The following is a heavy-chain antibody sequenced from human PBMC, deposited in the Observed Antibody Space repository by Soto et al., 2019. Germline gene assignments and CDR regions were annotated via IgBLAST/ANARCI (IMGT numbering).Heavy chain of an antibody. V-gene: IGHV1-2*04. CDR3: ARDDYSSSWYHYYYGMDV. CDR2: INPNSGGT. Sequence: ASVKVSCKASGYTFTGQYIHWVRQAPGQGLEWMGWINPNSGGTNYAQKFQGWVTMTRDTSISTAYMELRSLRSDDTAVYYCARDDYSSSWYHYYYGMDVWGQGTTVTVSS. CDR1: GYTFTGQY. D-gene: IGHD6-13*01. J-gene: IGHJ6*02.